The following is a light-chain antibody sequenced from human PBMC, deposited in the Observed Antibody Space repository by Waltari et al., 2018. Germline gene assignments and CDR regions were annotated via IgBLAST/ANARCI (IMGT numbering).Light chain of an antibody. CDR2: EVT. CDR1: SNDIGNSNH. CDR3: LSYASSITFV. J-gene: IGLJ2*01. V-gene: IGLV2-23*02. Sequence: QPALTQPASVSGSPGQSISISCTGTSNDIGNSNHVCWYQQHPGKVPKLIIYEVTKRPSGISARFSCSKSGKTASLAISGLQAEDEADYYCLSYASSITFVFGGGTKLSVL.